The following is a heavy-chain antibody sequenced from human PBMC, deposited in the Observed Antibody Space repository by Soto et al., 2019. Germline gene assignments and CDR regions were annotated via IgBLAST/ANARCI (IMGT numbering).Heavy chain of an antibody. V-gene: IGHV4-59*01. Sequence: SETLSLTCTVSGGPISSYYWSWIRQPPGKGLEWIGYIYYSGSTNYNPSLKSRVTISVDTSKNQFSLKLSSVTAADTAVYYCARLSLGYSGSYYFDYWGQGTLVTVSS. D-gene: IGHD1-26*01. J-gene: IGHJ4*02. CDR1: GGPISSYY. CDR3: ARLSLGYSGSYYFDY. CDR2: IYYSGST.